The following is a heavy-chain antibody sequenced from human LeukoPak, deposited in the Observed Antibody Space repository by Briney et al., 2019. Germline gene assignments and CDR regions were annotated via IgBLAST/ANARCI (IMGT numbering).Heavy chain of an antibody. V-gene: IGHV1-58*02. CDR3: AANFVDILTGSDLGWFDP. CDR2: IVVGSGNT. CDR1: GFTFTSSA. J-gene: IGHJ5*02. Sequence: SVKVSCKASGFTFTSSAMQWVRQARGQRLEWIGWIVVGSGNTNYAQKFKERVTITRDMSTSTAYMELSSLRSEDTAVYYCAANFVDILTGSDLGWFDPWGQGTLVTVSS. D-gene: IGHD3-9*01.